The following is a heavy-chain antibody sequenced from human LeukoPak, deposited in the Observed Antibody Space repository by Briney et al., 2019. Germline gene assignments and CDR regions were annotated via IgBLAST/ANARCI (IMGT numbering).Heavy chain of an antibody. CDR1: GFIFSSYN. J-gene: IGHJ4*02. CDR3: ARESYDGGGLDY. V-gene: IGHV3-21*01. CDR2: ISSSSSYI. D-gene: IGHD3-22*01. Sequence: GGSLRLSCAASGFIFSSYNMNWVRQAPGKGLEWVSSISSSSSYIYYADSVRGRFTISRDNAKNSLYLQMNSLRVEDTAVYYCARESYDGGGLDYWGQGTLVTVSS.